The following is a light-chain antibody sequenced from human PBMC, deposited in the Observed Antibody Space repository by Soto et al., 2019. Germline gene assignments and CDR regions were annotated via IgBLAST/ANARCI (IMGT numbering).Light chain of an antibody. Sequence: EIVLPQSPGTLSLSPGERATLSCRASQSVTTSYLAWYQRKPGQAPRLLIYGASSRATGIPNRFSGSGSGTDFTLTISRLEPEDFATYYCLQHNAYPWTFGQGTKV. CDR3: LQHNAYPWT. J-gene: IGKJ1*01. CDR2: GAS. CDR1: QSVTTSY. V-gene: IGKV3-20*01.